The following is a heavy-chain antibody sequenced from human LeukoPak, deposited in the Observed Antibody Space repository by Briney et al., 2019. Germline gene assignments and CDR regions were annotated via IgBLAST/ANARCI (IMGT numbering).Heavy chain of an antibody. CDR2: ISSSSSYI. Sequence: GGSLRLSCAASGFTFSSYSMNWVRQAPGKGLEWVSSISSSSSYIYYADSVKGRFTISRDNAKNSLYPQMNSLRAEDTAVYYCARGRDYYGSGSYLQSAYWGQGTLVTVSS. CDR3: ARGRDYYGSGSYLQSAY. J-gene: IGHJ4*02. V-gene: IGHV3-21*01. CDR1: GFTFSSYS. D-gene: IGHD3-10*01.